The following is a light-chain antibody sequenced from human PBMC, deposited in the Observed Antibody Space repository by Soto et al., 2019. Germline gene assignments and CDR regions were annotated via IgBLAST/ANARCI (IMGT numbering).Light chain of an antibody. CDR3: CSFAGSSTFWV. CDR2: DNN. J-gene: IGLJ3*02. V-gene: IGLV1-51*01. Sequence: QSVLTQPPSVSAAPGQKVTISCSGSSFNIGNNYVSWYQQLPGTAPKLLIYDNNKRPSGIPDRFSGSKSGTSATLGITGLQTGDEAVYYCCSFAGSSTFWVFGGGTKVTVL. CDR1: SFNIGNNY.